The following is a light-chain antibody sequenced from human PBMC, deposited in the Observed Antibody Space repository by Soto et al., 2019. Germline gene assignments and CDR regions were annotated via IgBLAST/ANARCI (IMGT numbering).Light chain of an antibody. J-gene: IGKJ1*01. CDR2: DAS. Sequence: EIVLTQSPATLSLSPGERATLSCRASQSVSSYLAWYQQEPGQAPRLLMYDASNRATGIPARFSGSGSGTDFTLTISSLEPEDFAVYYCQQRSNWPVTFGQGTKV. CDR3: QQRSNWPVT. V-gene: IGKV3-11*01. CDR1: QSVSSY.